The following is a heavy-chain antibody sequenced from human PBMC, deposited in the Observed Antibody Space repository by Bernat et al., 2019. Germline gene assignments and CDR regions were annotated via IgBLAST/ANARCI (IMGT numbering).Heavy chain of an antibody. CDR2: IIPIFGTA. J-gene: IGHJ4*02. Sequence: QVQLVQSGAEVKKPGSSVKVSCKASGGTFSSYAISWVRQAPGQGLEWMGGIIPIFGTANYAQKFQGRVTITADKSTSTAYMELSSLRSEDTAVYYCARGYCSGGSCYRRQYYFDYWGQGTLVTVSS. CDR1: GGTFSSYA. D-gene: IGHD2-15*01. V-gene: IGHV1-69*06. CDR3: ARGYCSGGSCYRRQYYFDY.